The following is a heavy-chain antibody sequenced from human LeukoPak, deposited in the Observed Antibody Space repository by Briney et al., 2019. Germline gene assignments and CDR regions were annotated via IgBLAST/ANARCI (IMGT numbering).Heavy chain of an antibody. CDR2: INWDNNNI. CDR3: AKGTSSGYPGGYFDY. D-gene: IGHD3-22*01. CDR1: GFTFDDYA. Sequence: GGSLRLSCAASGFTFDDYAMHWVRQAPGKGLEWVSGINWDNNNIGYADSVKGRFTISRDNAKNSLYLQMNSLRAEDTALYYCAKGTSSGYPGGYFDYWGQGTLVTVSS. V-gene: IGHV3-9*01. J-gene: IGHJ4*02.